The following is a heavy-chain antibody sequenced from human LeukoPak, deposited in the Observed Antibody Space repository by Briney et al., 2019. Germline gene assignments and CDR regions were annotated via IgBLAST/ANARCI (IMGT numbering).Heavy chain of an antibody. CDR3: GGVMVRGVGYGMDV. D-gene: IGHD3-10*01. J-gene: IGHJ6*02. CDR2: IDPSDSYT. V-gene: IGHV5-10-1*01. CDR1: GYSFTSYW. Sequence: GEPLKISCKGSGYSFTSYWISWVRQMPGKGLEWMGRIDPSDSYTNYSLSFQGHFTISAAKSISTAYLQWSSLKASDTAMYYCGGVMVRGVGYGMDVWGQGTTVTVSS.